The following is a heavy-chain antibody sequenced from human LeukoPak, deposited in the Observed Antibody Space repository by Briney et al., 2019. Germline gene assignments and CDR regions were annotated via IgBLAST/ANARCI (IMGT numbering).Heavy chain of an antibody. J-gene: IGHJ3*01. V-gene: IGHV4-30-2*01. CDR2: IYHSGST. CDR1: GGSISSGGDS. D-gene: IGHD3-10*01. Sequence: SQTLSLTCDVSGGSISSGGDSWSWIRQPPGKGLEWIGCIYHSGSTYYNPSLKSRVTISVDRSKNQFSLKLSSVTAADTAVYYCARVRRGLLGEYDAFDVWGQGTMVTVSS. CDR3: ARVRRGLLGEYDAFDV.